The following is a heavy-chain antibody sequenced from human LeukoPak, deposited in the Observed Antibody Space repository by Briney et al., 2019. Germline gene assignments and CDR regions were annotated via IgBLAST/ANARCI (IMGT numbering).Heavy chain of an antibody. D-gene: IGHD6-13*01. J-gene: IGHJ3*02. Sequence: SSETLSLTCTVSGGSIRSSSYYWGWIRQPPGKGLEWIGSIYYSGSSYYNPSLKSRVTISVDTSKNQFSLKLTSVTAADTALYYCARDLYSSRTNDAFVIWGQGTMVTVSS. CDR2: IYYSGSS. V-gene: IGHV4-39*07. CDR1: GGSIRSSSYY. CDR3: ARDLYSSRTNDAFVI.